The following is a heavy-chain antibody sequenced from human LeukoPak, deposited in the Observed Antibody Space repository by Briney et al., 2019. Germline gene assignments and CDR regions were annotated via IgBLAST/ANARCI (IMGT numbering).Heavy chain of an antibody. J-gene: IGHJ5*02. CDR1: GFTFSSYA. CDR3: AKEAIVVVPAARYNWFDP. Sequence: AGGSLRLSCAASGFTFSSYAMSWVRQAPGKGLEWVSAISGSGGSTYYADSVKGRFTISRDNSKNTLYLQMNSLRAEDTAVYYCAKEAIVVVPAARYNWFDPWGQGTLVTVSS. D-gene: IGHD2-2*01. V-gene: IGHV3-23*01. CDR2: ISGSGGST.